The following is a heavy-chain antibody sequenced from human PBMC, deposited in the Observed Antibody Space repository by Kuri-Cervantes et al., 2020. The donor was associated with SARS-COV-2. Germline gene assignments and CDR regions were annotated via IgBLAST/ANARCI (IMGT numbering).Heavy chain of an antibody. Sequence: GGSLRLSCAASGFTFRSYWMHWVRQAPGKGLVWVSRINSDGSSTSYADSVKGRFTISRDNAKNTLYLQMNRLTAEDTALYCCARDLAAAGMDIWGQGTTVTVSS. J-gene: IGHJ6*02. V-gene: IGHV3-74*01. D-gene: IGHD6-13*01. CDR3: ARDLAAAGMDI. CDR2: INSDGSST. CDR1: GFTFRSYW.